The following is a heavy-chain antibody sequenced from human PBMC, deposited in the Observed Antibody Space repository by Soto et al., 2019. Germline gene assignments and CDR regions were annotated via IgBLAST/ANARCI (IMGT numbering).Heavy chain of an antibody. J-gene: IGHJ4*02. Sequence: QVQLQESGPGRVKPSETLSLNCSVSGGSLTSYFWNWIRQPPGKGLEWLGYISYSGYTNYNLSLKSRVTISRDTSKNQFSLRLTSVTAADTAVYYGARRWSEIDYWGQGTLVTVSS. V-gene: IGHV4-59*08. CDR3: ARRWSEIDY. CDR2: ISYSGYT. D-gene: IGHD3-3*01. CDR1: GGSLTSYF.